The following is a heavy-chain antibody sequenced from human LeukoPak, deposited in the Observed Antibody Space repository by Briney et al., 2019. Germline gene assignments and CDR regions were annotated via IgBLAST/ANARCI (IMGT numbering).Heavy chain of an antibody. J-gene: IGHJ4*01. Sequence: KPSETLSLTCSVSGGSVTSYYWNWIRQTPDKGLEWIVYIYHSGLTRYNPSLKSRVTISMDTSKNQISLKVASVTAADTGFYYCARTYDSTAYHFWGHGTQVTVSS. CDR3: ARTYDSTAYHF. CDR2: IYHSGLT. D-gene: IGHD3-22*01. V-gene: IGHV4-59*08. CDR1: GGSVTSYY.